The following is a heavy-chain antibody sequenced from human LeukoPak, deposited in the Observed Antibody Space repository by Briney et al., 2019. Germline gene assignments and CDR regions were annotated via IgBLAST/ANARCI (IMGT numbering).Heavy chain of an antibody. D-gene: IGHD3-9*01. V-gene: IGHV4-34*01. Sequence: PSETLSLTCAVYGGSFSGYYWSWIRQPPGKGLEWIGEINHSGSTNYNPSLKSRVTISVDTSKNQFPLKLSSVTAADTAVYYCAREGGGYFEGWGQGTLVTVSS. CDR3: AREGGGYFEG. J-gene: IGHJ4*02. CDR1: GGSFSGYY. CDR2: INHSGST.